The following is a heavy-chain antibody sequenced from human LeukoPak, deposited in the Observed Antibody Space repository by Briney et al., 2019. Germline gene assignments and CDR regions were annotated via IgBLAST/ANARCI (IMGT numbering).Heavy chain of an antibody. CDR1: GGFISSYY. CDR3: ARREYSYGHFDY. V-gene: IGHV4-59*01. Sequence: PSETLSLTCTVSGGFISSYYWSWIRQPPGKGLEWIGYIYYSGSTNYNPSLKSRVTISVDTPKNQFSLKLNSVTAADTAVYYCARREYSYGHFDYWGQGTLVTVSS. CDR2: IYYSGST. D-gene: IGHD5-18*01. J-gene: IGHJ4*02.